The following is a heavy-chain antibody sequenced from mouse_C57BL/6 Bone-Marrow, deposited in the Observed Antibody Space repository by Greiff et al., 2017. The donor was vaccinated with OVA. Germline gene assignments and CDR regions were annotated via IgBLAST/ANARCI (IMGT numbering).Heavy chain of an antibody. Sequence: EVQLVESGGDLVKPGGSLKLSCAASGFTFSSYGMSWVSQTPDQRLEWVATISSGGSYTYYQDSVKGRFTISRDNDKNTLYLQISRLKSEDTAMYYGARHGRWLLRGGFAYWGQGTLVTVSA. CDR2: ISSGGSYT. D-gene: IGHD2-3*01. CDR3: ARHGRWLLRGGFAY. CDR1: GFTFSSYG. V-gene: IGHV5-6*01. J-gene: IGHJ3*01.